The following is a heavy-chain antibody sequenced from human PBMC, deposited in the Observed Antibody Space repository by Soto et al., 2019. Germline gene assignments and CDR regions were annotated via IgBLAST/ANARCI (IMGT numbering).Heavy chain of an antibody. CDR3: ARGDTAMGEYYFDY. D-gene: IGHD5-18*01. J-gene: IGHJ4*02. CDR1: GYTFTSYG. CDR2: ISAYNGNT. V-gene: IGHV1-18*01. Sequence: QVKLVQYVAEVKKPGASVRVSCKASGYTFTSYGISWVRQAPGQGLEWMGWISAYNGNTNYAQKLQGRVTMTTDTSTSTAYMELRSLRSDDTAVYYCARGDTAMGEYYFDYWGQGTLVTVSS.